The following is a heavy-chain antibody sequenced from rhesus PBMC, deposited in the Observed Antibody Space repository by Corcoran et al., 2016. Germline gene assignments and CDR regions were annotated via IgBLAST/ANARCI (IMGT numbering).Heavy chain of an antibody. Sequence: VQLVQSGAEVTRPGASLKISCKTSGYSFTSSCISWVRQMPGKVLEWRGAKDPSESDTRHSQYFQGQVTNSADKSISTAYMQWSSLKASDTATYYCAKSVGDYWGQGVLVTVSS. CDR2: KDPSESDT. CDR3: AKSVGDY. CDR1: GYSFTSSC. D-gene: IGHD1-44*01. V-gene: IGHV5-20*02. J-gene: IGHJ4*01.